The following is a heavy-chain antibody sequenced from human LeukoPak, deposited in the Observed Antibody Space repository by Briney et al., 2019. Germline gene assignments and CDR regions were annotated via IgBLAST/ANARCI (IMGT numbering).Heavy chain of an antibody. CDR2: IYSSDTT. J-gene: IGHJ3*02. V-gene: IGHV3-48*02. CDR1: GFTFSGYA. D-gene: IGHD3-10*01. CDR3: ARDLHYAFDI. Sequence: GGSLRLSCAASGFTFSGYAMNWVRQAPGKGLEWVSHIYSSDTTYADSVRDRFTISRDNAKNSLYPQMNSLRDEDTAVYYCARDLHYAFDIWGQGTMVTASS.